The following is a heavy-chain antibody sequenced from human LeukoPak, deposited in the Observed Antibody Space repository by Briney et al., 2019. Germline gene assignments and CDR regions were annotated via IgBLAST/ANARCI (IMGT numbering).Heavy chain of an antibody. D-gene: IGHD5-12*01. CDR2: IHPRSGGT. CDR3: AREGYTENWHFDL. Sequence: ASVKVSCKASGYKFTYYFIHWVRQAPGQGLEWMGRIHPRSGGTNYAQKSQGRVTISRATSISTVYMELSRLRSDDTAVYYCAREGYTENWHFDLWGRGTLVTVSS. V-gene: IGHV1-2*06. CDR1: GYKFTYYF. J-gene: IGHJ2*01.